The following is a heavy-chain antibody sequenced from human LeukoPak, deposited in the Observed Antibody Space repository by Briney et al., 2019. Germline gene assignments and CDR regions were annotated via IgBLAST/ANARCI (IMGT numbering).Heavy chain of an antibody. V-gene: IGHV3-33*01. J-gene: IGHJ5*02. Sequence: PGRSLTLSCSASRFNFRTHAMHWVRQAPGKGLEWVAMIWRGGNYKFYADSLEGRSTISRDDSRSTLSLQIHSLRVEDTAVYYCVTDPPDSGWAFWSWGQGALVTVSS. D-gene: IGHD6-25*01. CDR1: RFNFRTHA. CDR3: VTDPPDSGWAFWS. CDR2: IWRGGNYK.